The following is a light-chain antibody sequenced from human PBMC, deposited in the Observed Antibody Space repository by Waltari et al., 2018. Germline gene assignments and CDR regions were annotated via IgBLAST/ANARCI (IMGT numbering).Light chain of an antibody. Sequence: QSALTQPRSVSGSPGQSVTISCIGTGRNFGGYNYVSWYQQYTGKAPKLVIYDVNKRPSGVPDRFSGSKSGNTASLTISGLQAEDEADYYCCSYAGSSTFYVFGSGTEVTV. CDR1: GRNFGGYNY. V-gene: IGLV2-11*01. CDR3: CSYAGSSTFYV. J-gene: IGLJ1*01. CDR2: DVN.